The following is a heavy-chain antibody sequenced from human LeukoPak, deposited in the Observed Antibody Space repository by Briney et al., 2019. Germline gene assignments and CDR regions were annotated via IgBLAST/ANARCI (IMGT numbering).Heavy chain of an antibody. J-gene: IGHJ5*02. Sequence: PSETLSLTCTVSGGSISSHYWSWIRQPPGKGLEWIGYIYYSGSTNYNPSLKSRVTISADTSKNQFSLKLSSVTAADTAVYYCAREHGTDYNWFDPWGQGTLVTVSS. D-gene: IGHD1-1*01. V-gene: IGHV4-59*11. CDR1: GGSISSHY. CDR3: AREHGTDYNWFDP. CDR2: IYYSGST.